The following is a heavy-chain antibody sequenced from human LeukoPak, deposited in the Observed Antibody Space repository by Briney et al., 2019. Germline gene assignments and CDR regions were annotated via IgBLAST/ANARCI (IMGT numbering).Heavy chain of an antibody. CDR1: GGSFSGYY. V-gene: IGHV4-34*01. CDR2: INHSGST. CDR3: ARDHGVSYYFDY. D-gene: IGHD2-8*01. Sequence: SETLSLTCAVYGGSFSGYYWSWIRQPPGKGLEWIGEINHSGSTNYNPSLKSRVTISVDTSKNQFSLKLSSVTAADTAVYYCARDHGVSYYFDYWGQGTLVTASS. J-gene: IGHJ4*02.